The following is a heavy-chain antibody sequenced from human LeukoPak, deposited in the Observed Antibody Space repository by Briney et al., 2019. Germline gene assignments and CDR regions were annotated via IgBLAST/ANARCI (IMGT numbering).Heavy chain of an antibody. J-gene: IGHJ5*02. V-gene: IGHV3-21*01. CDR2: ISSSSDYI. D-gene: IGHD4/OR15-4a*01. CDR3: VRIPNSANFPNWFDP. Sequence: GGSLRLSCAASGFTFSSSTMNWVRRPPGKGLEWVSSISSSSDYIYDADSVKGRFTISRDNAKNSLYLQMNSLRAEDTAVYYCVRIPNSANFPNWFDPWGQGTLVTVSS. CDR1: GFTFSSST.